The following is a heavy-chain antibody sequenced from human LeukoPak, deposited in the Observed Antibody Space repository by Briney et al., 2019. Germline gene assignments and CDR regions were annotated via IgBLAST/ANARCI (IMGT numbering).Heavy chain of an antibody. Sequence: PGGSLRLSCAASGFTFSSYSMNWVRQAPGEGLEWVSYISSSSSTIYYADSVKGRFTISRDNAKNSLYLQMNSLKSEDTAMYYCTTLNDGAFEIWGQGTMVTVTS. CDR2: ISSSSSTI. V-gene: IGHV3-48*01. CDR1: GFTFSSYS. CDR3: TTLNDGAFEI. J-gene: IGHJ3*02. D-gene: IGHD1-14*01.